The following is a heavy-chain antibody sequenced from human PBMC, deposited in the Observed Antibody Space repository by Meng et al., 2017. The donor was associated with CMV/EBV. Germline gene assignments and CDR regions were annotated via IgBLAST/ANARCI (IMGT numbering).Heavy chain of an antibody. Sequence: GESLKISCAASGFTFSSYAMHWVRQAPGKGLEWVAVVWYDGSNKYYADSVKGRFTISRDNSKNTLYLQMNSLRAEDTGVYYCTLTQDYYYGMDVWGQGTTVTVSS. V-gene: IGHV3-33*01. CDR2: VWYDGSNK. J-gene: IGHJ6*02. CDR3: TLTQDYYYGMDV. D-gene: IGHD2-15*01. CDR1: GFTFSSYA.